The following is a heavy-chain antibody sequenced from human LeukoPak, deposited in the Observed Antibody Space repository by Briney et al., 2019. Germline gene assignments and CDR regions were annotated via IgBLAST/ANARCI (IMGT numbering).Heavy chain of an antibody. V-gene: IGHV3-49*04. CDR3: TRGPPYYCSGGSCYSDYFDY. Sequence: GGSLRLCCTASVFTFGDYAMSWVRQAPGKGLEWVGFISSKAYGGTTEYAGSVKGRFTISRDDSKSIVYLQMNSLKTEDTAVYYCTRGPPYYCSGGSCYSDYFDYWGQGTLVTVSS. CDR1: VFTFGDYA. D-gene: IGHD2-15*01. J-gene: IGHJ4*02. CDR2: ISSKAYGGTT.